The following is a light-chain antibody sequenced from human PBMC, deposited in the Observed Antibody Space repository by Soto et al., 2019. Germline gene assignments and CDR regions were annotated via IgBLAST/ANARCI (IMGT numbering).Light chain of an antibody. CDR2: GAS. CDR1: QSVGSS. J-gene: IGKJ1*01. Sequence: IVLTQSPGTLSLSPGERATLSCRASQSVGSSLSWYQQKPGQAPRLLFYGASNRATAIPDRFSGSGFGTHFTLTITRLEPEDFAVYYCQQYGDSPQTFGPGTKVEI. V-gene: IGKV3-20*01. CDR3: QQYGDSPQT.